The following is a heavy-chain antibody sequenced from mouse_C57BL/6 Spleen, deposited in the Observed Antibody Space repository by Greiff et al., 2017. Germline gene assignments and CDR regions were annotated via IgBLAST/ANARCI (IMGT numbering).Heavy chain of an antibody. J-gene: IGHJ1*03. CDR1: GYAFTNYL. D-gene: IGHD1-1*01. CDR2: INPGSGGT. CDR3: ARGYYGLDV. Sequence: VQGVESGAELVRPGTSVKVSCKASGYAFTNYLIEWVKQRPGQGLEWIGVINPGSGGTNYNEKFKGKATLTADKSSSTAYMQLSSLTSEDSAVYCCARGYYGLDVWGTGTTVTVSS. V-gene: IGHV1-54*01.